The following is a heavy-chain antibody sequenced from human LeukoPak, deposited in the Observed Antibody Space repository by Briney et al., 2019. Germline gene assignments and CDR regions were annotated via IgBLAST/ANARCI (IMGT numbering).Heavy chain of an antibody. D-gene: IGHD2-15*01. CDR3: ARGVVVVVAATRDYYYYGMDV. Sequence: SVKVSCKASGGTFSSYAISWVRQAPGQGLEWMGGIIPIFGTANYAQKFQGRVTITADESTSTAYMELSSLRSEDTAVYYCARGVVVVVAATRDYYYYGMDVWGQGTTVTVSS. J-gene: IGHJ6*02. V-gene: IGHV1-69*13. CDR2: IIPIFGTA. CDR1: GGTFSSYA.